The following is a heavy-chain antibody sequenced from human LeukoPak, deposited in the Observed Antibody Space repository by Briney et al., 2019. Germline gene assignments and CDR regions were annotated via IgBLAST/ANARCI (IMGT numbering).Heavy chain of an antibody. CDR2: IYYSGST. CDR3: ARGRPIIVVVPADPIWYFDI. CDR1: GGSISSSSYY. Sequence: SETLSLTCTVSGGSISSSSYYWGWIRQPPGKGLEWIGSIYYSGSTYYNPSLKSRVTISVDTSKNQFSLKLSSVTAADTAVYYCARGRPIIVVVPADPIWYFDIWAKGQWSPSLQ. D-gene: IGHD2-2*01. J-gene: IGHJ3*02. V-gene: IGHV4-39*01.